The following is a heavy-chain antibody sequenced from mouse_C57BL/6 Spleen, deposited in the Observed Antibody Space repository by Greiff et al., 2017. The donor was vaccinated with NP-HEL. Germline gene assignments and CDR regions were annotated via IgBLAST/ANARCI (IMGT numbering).Heavy chain of an antibody. Sequence: VQLQQSGAELVRPGSSVKLSCKASGYTFTSYWMDWVKQRPGQGLEWIGNIYPSDSETHYNQKFKYKATLTVDKSSSTAYMQLSSLTSEDSAVYYCARSAYYFDYWGQGTTLTVSS. J-gene: IGHJ2*01. V-gene: IGHV1-61*01. CDR2: IYPSDSET. CDR1: GYTFTSYW. CDR3: ARSAYYFDY.